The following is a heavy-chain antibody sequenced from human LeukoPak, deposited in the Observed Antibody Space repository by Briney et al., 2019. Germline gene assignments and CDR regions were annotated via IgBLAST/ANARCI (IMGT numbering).Heavy chain of an antibody. CDR1: GGSVNRSTFF. J-gene: IGHJ4*02. D-gene: IGHD3-22*01. Sequence: SETLSLTCAVSGGSVNRSTFFWTWIRKPPGKGLEWIGYISNSGSTNYHPSLKSRVTISSDTSKTQFTLKLTSVTAADTAVYFCARSPSGYRFDSWGQGTLVTVSS. CDR3: ARSPSGYRFDS. CDR2: ISNSGST. V-gene: IGHV4-61*01.